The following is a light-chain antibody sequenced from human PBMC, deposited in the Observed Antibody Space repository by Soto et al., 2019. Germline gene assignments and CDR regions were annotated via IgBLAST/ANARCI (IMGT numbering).Light chain of an antibody. CDR2: ANR. Sequence: QSVLTQPPSVSGAPGQRVTISCTGSSSNTGAGYDVHWYQQFPGTVPKLLNYANRNRPSGVPDRFSGSKSGTSASLAITGLQAEDEADYYCQSYDSSLSVWVFGGGTKLTVL. CDR1: SSNTGAGYD. J-gene: IGLJ3*02. V-gene: IGLV1-40*01. CDR3: QSYDSSLSVWV.